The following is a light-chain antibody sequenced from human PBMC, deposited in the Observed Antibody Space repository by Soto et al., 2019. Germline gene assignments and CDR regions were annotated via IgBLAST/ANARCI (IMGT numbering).Light chain of an antibody. V-gene: IGLV2-14*03. CDR3: ISYTDRQSYL. CDR2: AVS. J-gene: IGLJ1*01. Sequence: QSVLTQPASVSGSPGQSITISCSGTSSDIGSYNHVAWYQQFPGKSPKLMIYAVSDRPSGVSGRFSGSKSGITASLTISGLQTEDEADYYCISYTDRQSYLFGTGTKVTVL. CDR1: SSDIGSYNH.